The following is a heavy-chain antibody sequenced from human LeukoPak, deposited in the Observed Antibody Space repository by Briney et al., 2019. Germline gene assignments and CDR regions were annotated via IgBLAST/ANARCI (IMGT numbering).Heavy chain of an antibody. CDR1: GFTFSNYE. J-gene: IGHJ6*03. D-gene: IGHD3-3*01. Sequence: GGSLRLSCAASGFTFSNYEMNWVRQAPGKGLEWVSHISSSGRTVYYADSVEGRFTISRDNANKSLFLQMNSLRAEDTAVYYCAKRGPAIFGVYMDVWGEGTTVTVSS. CDR3: AKRGPAIFGVYMDV. V-gene: IGHV3-48*03. CDR2: ISSSGRTV.